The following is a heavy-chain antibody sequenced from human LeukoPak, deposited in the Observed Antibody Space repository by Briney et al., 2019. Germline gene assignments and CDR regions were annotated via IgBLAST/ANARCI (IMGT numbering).Heavy chain of an antibody. CDR2: INPNSGGT. CDR3: ASGPIVVVPAAINYYGMDV. CDR1: GYTFTGYY. D-gene: IGHD2-2*01. J-gene: IGHJ6*02. Sequence: GASVKVSCMASGYTFTGYYMHWVRQAPGQGLEWIGWINPNSGGTNYAQKFQGRVTMTRDTSISTAYMELSRLRSDDTAVYYCASGPIVVVPAAINYYGMDVWGQGTTVTVSS. V-gene: IGHV1-2*02.